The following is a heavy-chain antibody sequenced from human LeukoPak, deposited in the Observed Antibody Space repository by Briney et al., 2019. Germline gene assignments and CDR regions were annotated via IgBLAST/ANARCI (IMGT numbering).Heavy chain of an antibody. CDR1: GLTGSSNY. CDR2: IYSGGGT. D-gene: IGHD1-1*01. J-gene: IGHJ4*02. V-gene: IGHV3-66*01. Sequence: TGGSLRLSRAGCGLTGSSNYMSGVREALGKGLEWVSVIYSGGGTYYADSVKGRFTISRDNSKNTLYLQMNSLRAEDTAVYYCARDARVWERSFDYWGQGTLVTVSS. CDR3: ARDARVWERSFDY.